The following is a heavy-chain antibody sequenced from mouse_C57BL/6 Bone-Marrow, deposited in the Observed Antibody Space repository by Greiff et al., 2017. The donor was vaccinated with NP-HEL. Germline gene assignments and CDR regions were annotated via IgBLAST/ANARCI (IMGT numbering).Heavy chain of an antibody. CDR1: GYTFTSYW. D-gene: IGHD1-1*01. J-gene: IGHJ4*01. V-gene: IGHV1-64*01. CDR2: IHPNSGST. Sequence: QVQLQQPGAELVKPGASVKLSCKASGYTFTSYWMHWVKQRPGQGLEWIGMIHPNSGSTNYNEKFKSKATLTVDKSSSTAYMQRSSLTSEDSAVYYCARSTVVATKGYYYAMDYWGQGTPVTVSS. CDR3: ARSTVVATKGYYYAMDY.